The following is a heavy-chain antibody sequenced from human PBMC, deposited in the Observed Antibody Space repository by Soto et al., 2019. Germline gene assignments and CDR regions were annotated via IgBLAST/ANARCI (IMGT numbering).Heavy chain of an antibody. CDR2: IDNSGST. Sequence: LYLTWPVSGGSIRSGDYFCQWIRPPAGKGLEWIGRIDNSGSTNYNPSLKSRITMSADTSRNQFSLKLNSVTAADTAVYYCARGGQDFWSGPFDYWGQGALVTVSS. D-gene: IGHD3-3*01. CDR3: ARGGQDFWSGPFDY. J-gene: IGHJ4*02. CDR1: GGSIRSGDYF. V-gene: IGHV4-61*02.